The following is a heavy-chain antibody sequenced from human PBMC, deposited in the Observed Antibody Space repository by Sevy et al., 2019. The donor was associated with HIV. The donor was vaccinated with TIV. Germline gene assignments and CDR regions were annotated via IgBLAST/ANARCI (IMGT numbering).Heavy chain of an antibody. Sequence: YLRLSCTGSGFTFGDYAMSWFRQAPGMGLEWVGFIRSNDYGGATEYAASVKGRFTISRDDSKSIADLQMNSLKTEYTAVYYCTRGSDYYSSGYSDYWGQGTLVTVSS. CDR2: IRSNDYGGAT. CDR3: TRGSDYYSSGYSDY. V-gene: IGHV3-49*03. D-gene: IGHD3-22*01. J-gene: IGHJ4*02. CDR1: GFTFGDYA.